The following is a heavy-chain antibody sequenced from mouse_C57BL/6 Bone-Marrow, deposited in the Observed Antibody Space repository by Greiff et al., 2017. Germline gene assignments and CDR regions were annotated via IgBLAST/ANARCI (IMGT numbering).Heavy chain of an antibody. D-gene: IGHD2-4*01. CDR2: IYPGSGNT. J-gene: IGHJ4*01. Sequence: QVHVKQSGPELVKPGASVKISCKASGYSFTSYYIHWVKQRPGQGLEWIGWIYPGSGNTKYNEKFKGKATLTADTSSSTAYRQLSSLTSEDSAVYYCAKDKIYYDYDGPFMDYWGQGTSVTVSS. CDR3: AKDKIYYDYDGPFMDY. V-gene: IGHV1-66*01. CDR1: GYSFTSYY.